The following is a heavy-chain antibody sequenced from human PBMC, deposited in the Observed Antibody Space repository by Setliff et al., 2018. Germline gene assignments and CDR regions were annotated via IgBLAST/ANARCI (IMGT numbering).Heavy chain of an antibody. J-gene: IGHJ6*02. Sequence: GGSLRLSCAASGFTFDDYTMHWVRQAPGKGLEWVSLISWDGGSTYYADSVKGRFTISRDNSKNSLYLQMNSLRTEDTALYYCAKDIGSSWYFGNYGMDVWGQGTTVTVSS. D-gene: IGHD6-13*01. V-gene: IGHV3-43*01. CDR3: AKDIGSSWYFGNYGMDV. CDR1: GFTFDDYT. CDR2: ISWDGGST.